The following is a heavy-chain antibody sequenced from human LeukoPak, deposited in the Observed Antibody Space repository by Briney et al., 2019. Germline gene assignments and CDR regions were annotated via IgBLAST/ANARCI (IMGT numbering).Heavy chain of an antibody. CDR1: GFTFSDHY. CDR2: TRNKANSYTT. J-gene: IGHJ4*02. Sequence: GGSLRLSCAASGFTFSDHYMDWVRQVPGKGLEWVGRTRNKANSYTTEYAASVKGRFTISRDDSKNSLYLQMNSLKTEDTAVYYCATTSAYCGGDCYWRGYYFDYWGQGTLVTVSS. CDR3: ATTSAYCGGDCYWRGYYFDY. D-gene: IGHD2-21*02. V-gene: IGHV3-72*01.